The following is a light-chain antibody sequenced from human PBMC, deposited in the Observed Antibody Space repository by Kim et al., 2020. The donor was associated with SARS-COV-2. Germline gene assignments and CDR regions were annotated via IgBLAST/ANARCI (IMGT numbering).Light chain of an antibody. V-gene: IGKV3-20*01. CDR3: QQYGTSPGWT. CDR2: DTS. J-gene: IGKJ1*01. Sequence: VLTQSPGTLSLSPGERATLSCRASQTFTSTYLAWYQQKPGQAPRLLIYDTSSRATGIPDRFSGSGSGTDFSLTISRLEPEDCAVYYCQQYGTSPGWTFGQGTKVDIK. CDR1: QTFTSTY.